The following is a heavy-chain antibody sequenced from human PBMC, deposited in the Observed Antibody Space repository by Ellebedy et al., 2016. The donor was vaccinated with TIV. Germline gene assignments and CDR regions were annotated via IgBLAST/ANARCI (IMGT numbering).Heavy chain of an antibody. J-gene: IGHJ4*02. CDR3: ARWCDYGDYVRYFDY. V-gene: IGHV4-34*01. CDR1: GGSFSGYY. CDR2: INHSGST. Sequence: SETLSLTXAVYGGSFSGYYWSWIRQPPGKGLEWIGEINHSGSTNYNPSLKSRVTISVDTSKNQFSLKLSSVTAADTAVYYCARWCDYGDYVRYFDYWGQGTLVTVSS. D-gene: IGHD4-17*01.